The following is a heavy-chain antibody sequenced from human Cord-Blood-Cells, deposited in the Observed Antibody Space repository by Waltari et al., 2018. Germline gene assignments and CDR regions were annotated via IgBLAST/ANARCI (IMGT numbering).Heavy chain of an antibody. Sequence: QVQLVQSGAEVKKPGASVKASCKASGYTSTSYAMHWVRQAPGQRLEWMGWINAGNGNTNYSQKFQGRVTSTRDTSASRAFMELSSMRSEDTAVYYCARPSGLYSSSYFDYWGQGTLVTVSS. CDR2: INAGNGNT. J-gene: IGHJ4*02. CDR1: GYTSTSYA. CDR3: ARPSGLYSSSYFDY. V-gene: IGHV1-3*01. D-gene: IGHD6-6*01.